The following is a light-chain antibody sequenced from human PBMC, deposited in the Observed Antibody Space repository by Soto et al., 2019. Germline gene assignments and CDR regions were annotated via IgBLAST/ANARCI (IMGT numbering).Light chain of an antibody. J-gene: IGKJ1*01. CDR2: DGS. CDR1: QNVGSTY. CDR3: HQFGSSPET. V-gene: IGKV3-20*01. Sequence: EVVLTQSACILSLSAGERATLSCRASQNVGSTYLAWYQQKPGQAPRLLIYDGSHRVTGIPDRFSGSGYGTDFTLTITRLEAEDFAVYYCHQFGSSPETFGQGTKVDIK.